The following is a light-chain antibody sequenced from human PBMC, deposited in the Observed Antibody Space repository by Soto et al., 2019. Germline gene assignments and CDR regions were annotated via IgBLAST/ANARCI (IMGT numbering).Light chain of an antibody. CDR3: QQYNNWPPVT. CDR2: AAS. J-gene: IGKJ5*01. Sequence: EIVMTQSPATLSVSPGERATLSCRASHSVNSNLAWYQQKPGRAPRLLIYAASTRASGFPARFSGSGSGTEFTLTISSLQSEDSAGYYCQQYNNWPPVTFGQGTRLEIK. CDR1: HSVNSN. V-gene: IGKV3-15*01.